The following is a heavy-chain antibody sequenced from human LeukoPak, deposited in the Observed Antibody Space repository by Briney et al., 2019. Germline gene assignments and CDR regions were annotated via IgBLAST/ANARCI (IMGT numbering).Heavy chain of an antibody. V-gene: IGHV5-51*01. CDR1: GYSFTSYW. Sequence: RGESLQISCKGSGYSFTSYWIGWVRQVPGKGLEWMGIIYPGDSDTRYSPSFQGQVTISADKSISTAYLQWSSLKASDTAMYYCARQYLSSASLDYWGQGTLVTVSS. J-gene: IGHJ4*02. CDR2: IYPGDSDT. D-gene: IGHD3-22*01. CDR3: ARQYLSSASLDY.